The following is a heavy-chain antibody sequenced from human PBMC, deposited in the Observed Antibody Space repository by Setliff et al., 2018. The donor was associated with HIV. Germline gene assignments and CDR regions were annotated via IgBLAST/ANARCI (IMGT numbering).Heavy chain of an antibody. CDR1: GGSISSHY. D-gene: IGHD6-13*01. Sequence: KSSETLSLTCTVSGGSISSHYWSWIRQPPGKGLEWIGYIYYSGSTNYNPSLKSRVSMSVDTSKNQFSLKLSSVTAADTAIFYCARATTGYSSIWYRNGLTYYYYMDVWGRGTKVTVSS. V-gene: IGHV4-59*11. CDR2: IYYSGST. J-gene: IGHJ6*03. CDR3: ARATTGYSSIWYRNGLTYYYYMDV.